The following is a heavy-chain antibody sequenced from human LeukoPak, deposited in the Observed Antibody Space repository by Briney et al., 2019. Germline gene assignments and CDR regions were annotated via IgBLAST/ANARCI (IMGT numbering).Heavy chain of an antibody. CDR3: ARVGVYYDSSGYYYVPGNWFDP. CDR1: GYSISSGYY. CDR2: IYHSGST. J-gene: IGHJ5*02. D-gene: IGHD3-22*01. V-gene: IGHV4-38-2*02. Sequence: PSETLSLTCTVSGYSISSGYYWGWIRPPPGKGLEWIGSIYHSGSTYYNPSLKSRVTISVDTSKNQFSLKLSSVTAADTAVYYCARVGVYYDSSGYYYVPGNWFDPGGQGTLVTVS.